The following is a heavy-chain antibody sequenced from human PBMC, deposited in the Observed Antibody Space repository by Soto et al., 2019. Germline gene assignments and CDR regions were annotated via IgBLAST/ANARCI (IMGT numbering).Heavy chain of an antibody. CDR2: ITTHNGNT. CDR1: GDTLKTFD. D-gene: IGHD1-26*01. CDR3: ARFFFTRSGGNYCYCIDV. J-gene: IGHJ6*02. Sequence: QGQLVQSGAEVRRPGASVKVSCKASGDTLKTFDISWVRQAPGQGPEWMAWITTHNGNTNFAQKFRGRVTLTADTLEATAFMELRNLRSDDTGVYFCARFFFTRSGGNYCYCIDVRSQRTKITVSS. V-gene: IGHV1-18*04.